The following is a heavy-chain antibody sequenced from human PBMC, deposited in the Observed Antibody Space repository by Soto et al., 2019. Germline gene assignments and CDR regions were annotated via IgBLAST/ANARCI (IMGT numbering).Heavy chain of an antibody. CDR3: AADRGYSYGVLGY. CDR1: GFTFTSSA. CDR2: IVVGSGNT. D-gene: IGHD5-18*01. J-gene: IGHJ4*02. V-gene: IGHV1-58*01. Sequence: GASVKVSCKASGFTFTSSAVQWVRQARGQRLEWIGWIVVGSGNTNYAQKFQERVTITRDMSTSTAYMELSSLRSEDTAVYYCAADRGYSYGVLGYWGQGTLVTVSS.